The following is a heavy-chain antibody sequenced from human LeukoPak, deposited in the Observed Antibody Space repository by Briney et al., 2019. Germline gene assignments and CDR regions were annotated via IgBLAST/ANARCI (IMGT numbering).Heavy chain of an antibody. D-gene: IGHD4-17*01. Sequence: KPGGSLRLSCAASGFIFSSYAMSWVRQAPGKGLEWIGEINHSGSTNYNPSLKSRVTISVDTSKNQFSLKLSSVTAADTAVYYCARATQSSYGDYSNWFDPWGQGTLVTVSS. CDR2: INHSGST. CDR3: ARATQSSYGDYSNWFDP. CDR1: GFIFSSYA. J-gene: IGHJ5*02. V-gene: IGHV4-34*01.